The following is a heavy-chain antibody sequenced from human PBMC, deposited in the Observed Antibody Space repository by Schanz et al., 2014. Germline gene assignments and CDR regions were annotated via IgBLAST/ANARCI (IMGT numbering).Heavy chain of an antibody. Sequence: EVQLLESGGGLVQPGGSLRLSCSASTFTFDHYAMTWVRQAPGKGLEWVAAVSSRSDEIKYADSVRGRFTISRDNSRSTMYLQMNSLRAEDTAVYYCAKGRFRELSAFDIWGQGTMVTVSP. CDR3: AKGRFRELSAFDI. CDR2: VSSRSDEI. CDR1: TFTFDHYA. V-gene: IGHV3-23*05. D-gene: IGHD3-10*01. J-gene: IGHJ3*02.